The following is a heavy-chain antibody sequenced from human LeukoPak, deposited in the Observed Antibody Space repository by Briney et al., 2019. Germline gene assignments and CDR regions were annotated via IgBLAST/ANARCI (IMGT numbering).Heavy chain of an antibody. CDR2: ISGSGGST. Sequence: GGSLRLSCAASGFTVSSNYMSWVRQAPGKGLEWVSAISGSGGSTYYADSVKGRFTISRDNSKNTLYLQMNSLRAEDTAVYYCAKEPSYDSSGPWGQGTLVTVSS. CDR3: AKEPSYDSSGP. CDR1: GFTVSSNY. V-gene: IGHV3-23*01. D-gene: IGHD3-22*01. J-gene: IGHJ4*02.